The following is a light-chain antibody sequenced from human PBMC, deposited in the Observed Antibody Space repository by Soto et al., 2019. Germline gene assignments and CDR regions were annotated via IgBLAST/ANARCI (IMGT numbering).Light chain of an antibody. Sequence: EIVMTQSPATLSVSPWERATLSCRASQSVSIDLAWYQQTPGQAPRLLIYGASTRATGIPDRFSGSGSGTDFTLSVTRLEPEDFAVYYCHQYAVSPLTFGGGTKVDIK. V-gene: IGKV3-15*01. CDR3: HQYAVSPLT. J-gene: IGKJ4*01. CDR1: QSVSID. CDR2: GAS.